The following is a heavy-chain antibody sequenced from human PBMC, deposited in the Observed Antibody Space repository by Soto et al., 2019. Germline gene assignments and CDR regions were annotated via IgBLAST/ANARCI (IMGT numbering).Heavy chain of an antibody. CDR1: GGSFSGYY. CDR2: INHSGST. V-gene: IGHV4-34*01. Sequence: PSETLSLTCAVYGGSFSGYYWSWIRQPPGKGLEWIGEINHSGSTNYNPSLKSRVTISVDTSKNQFSLKLSSVTAADTAVYYCARGVRYFAWLAPPRNYFDYWGQGTLVTVSS. CDR3: ARGVRYFAWLAPPRNYFDY. J-gene: IGHJ4*02. D-gene: IGHD3-9*01.